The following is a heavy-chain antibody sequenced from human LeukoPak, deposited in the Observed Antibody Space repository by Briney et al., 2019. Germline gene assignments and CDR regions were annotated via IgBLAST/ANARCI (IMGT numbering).Heavy chain of an antibody. CDR2: INPNSGGT. CDR3: ARVQRSRAYDYVWGSYGY. V-gene: IGHV1-2*06. CDR1: GYTFTGYY. J-gene: IGHJ4*02. D-gene: IGHD3-16*01. Sequence: ASVKVPCKASGYTFTGYYMHWVRQAPGQGLEWMGRINPNSGGTNYAQKFQGRVTMTRDTSISTAYMELSRLRSDDTAVYYCARVQRSRAYDYVWGSYGYWGQGTLVTVSS.